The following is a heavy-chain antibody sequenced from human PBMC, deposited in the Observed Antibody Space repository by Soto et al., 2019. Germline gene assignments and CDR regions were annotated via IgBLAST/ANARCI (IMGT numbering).Heavy chain of an antibody. CDR1: GGSFSGYY. CDR2: INHSGST. J-gene: IGHJ6*02. D-gene: IGHD3-3*01. Sequence: SETLSLTCAVYGGSFSGYYWSWTRQPPGKGLEWIGEINHSGSTNYNPSLKSLVTISVDTSKNQFSLKLSSVTAADAAVYYCERGRGITIFGVVILVDGMDVWGQGTTVTVSS. V-gene: IGHV4-34*01. CDR3: ERGRGITIFGVVILVDGMDV.